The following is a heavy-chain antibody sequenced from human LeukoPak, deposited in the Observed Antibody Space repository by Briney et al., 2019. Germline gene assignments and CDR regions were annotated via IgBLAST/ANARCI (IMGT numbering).Heavy chain of an antibody. Sequence: ASVKVSCKASGYTFTSYGISWVRQASGQGLEWMGWISAYNGNTNYAQKLQGRVTMTTDTSTSTAYMELRSLRSDDTAVYYCARDRPLGYCSSTSCYAEPNELDYWGQGTLVTVSS. CDR3: ARDRPLGYCSSTSCYAEPNELDY. J-gene: IGHJ4*02. CDR1: GYTFTSYG. CDR2: ISAYNGNT. V-gene: IGHV1-18*01. D-gene: IGHD2-2*01.